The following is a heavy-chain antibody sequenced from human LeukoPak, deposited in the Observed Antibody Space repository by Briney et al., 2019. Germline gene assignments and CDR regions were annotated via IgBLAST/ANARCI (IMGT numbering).Heavy chain of an antibody. D-gene: IGHD2-15*01. CDR2: MNPNSGNT. Sequence: ASVKVSCKASGYTFTSYDINWVRQATGQGLEWMGWMNPNSGNTGCAQKFQGRVTMTRNTSISTAYMELSSLRSEDTAVYYCARGLGATRGYYYYGMDVWGQGTTVTVSS. CDR1: GYTFTSYD. CDR3: ARGLGATRGYYYYGMDV. V-gene: IGHV1-8*01. J-gene: IGHJ6*02.